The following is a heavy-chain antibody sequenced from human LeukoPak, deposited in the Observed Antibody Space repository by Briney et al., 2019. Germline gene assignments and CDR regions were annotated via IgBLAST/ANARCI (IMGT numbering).Heavy chain of an antibody. CDR2: IYSGGST. D-gene: IGHD3-10*01. Sequence: GGSLRLSCAASGFTFDDCAMHWVRQGPGKGLEWVSVIYSGGSTYYADSVKGRFTISRDNSKNTLYVQMNSLRAEDTAVYYCATTRFGETFDYWGQGTLVTVSS. J-gene: IGHJ4*02. V-gene: IGHV3-53*01. CDR1: GFTFDDCA. CDR3: ATTRFGETFDY.